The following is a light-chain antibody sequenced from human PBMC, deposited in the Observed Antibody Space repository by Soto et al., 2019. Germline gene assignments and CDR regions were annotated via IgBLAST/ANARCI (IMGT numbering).Light chain of an antibody. CDR3: CSYVGTWV. CDR2: EGV. CDR1: GSDVGSYKL. J-gene: IGLJ3*02. V-gene: IGLV2-23*01. Sequence: QSALTQPASVSGSLGQSITIPCTGIGSDVGSYKLVSWYQQHPGKAPKVIIFEGVSRPSGVPSRFSGSKSDNTASLTISGLQADDESIYFCCSYVGTWVFGVGTKLTVL.